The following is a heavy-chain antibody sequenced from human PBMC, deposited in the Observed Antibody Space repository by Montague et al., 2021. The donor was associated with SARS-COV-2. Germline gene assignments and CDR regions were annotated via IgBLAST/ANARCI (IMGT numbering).Heavy chain of an antibody. Sequence: SETLSLTCAVYGGSLSDYYWSWIRQPPGKGLEWIGEINHSGSTNYNPSLKSRVTISVDTSKNQFSLKLSSVTAADTAVYFCARGVIAARRHYLDYWGQGTLVTVSS. CDR3: ARGVIAARRHYLDY. D-gene: IGHD6-6*01. CDR2: INHSGST. V-gene: IGHV4-34*01. J-gene: IGHJ4*02. CDR1: GGSLSDYY.